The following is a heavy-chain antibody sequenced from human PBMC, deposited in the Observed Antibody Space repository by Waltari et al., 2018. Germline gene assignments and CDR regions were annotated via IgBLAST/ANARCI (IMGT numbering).Heavy chain of an antibody. CDR2: INPNNGAT. Sequence: QVQLVQSGVEVKKPGASVRVSCKASGYTLTVYYLHWIRQAPGKGAEWMGWINPNNGATHYAQKFQGRVTMTRDTSINTAYLEVTSDDTAVYFCARDRWGESHGYGYWGRGTLVTVSS. CDR1: GYTLTVYY. V-gene: IGHV1-2*02. J-gene: IGHJ4*02. CDR3: ARDRWGESHGYGY. D-gene: IGHD7-27*01.